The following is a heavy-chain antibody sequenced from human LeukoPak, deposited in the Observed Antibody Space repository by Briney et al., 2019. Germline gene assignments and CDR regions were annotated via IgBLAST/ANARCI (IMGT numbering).Heavy chain of an antibody. V-gene: IGHV3-74*01. D-gene: IGHD3-22*01. CDR2: INTDGSST. CDR3: ARGFRYYYDSSGYYY. CDR1: GFTFSSYW. J-gene: IGHJ4*02. Sequence: GGSLRLSCAASGFTFSSYWMHWVGQAPGKGLVGVSRINTDGSSTSYADSVKGRFTISRDNAKNTLYLQMNSLRAEDTAVYYCARGFRYYYDSSGYYYWGQGTLVTVSS.